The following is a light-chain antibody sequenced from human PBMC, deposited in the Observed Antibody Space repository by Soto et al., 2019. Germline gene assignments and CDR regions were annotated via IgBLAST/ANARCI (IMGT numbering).Light chain of an antibody. V-gene: IGKV3-11*01. J-gene: IGKJ4*01. CDR3: HQRSDWPLT. CDR2: DAS. CDR1: QSVSSD. Sequence: EIVLTQSPATLPLSPGERATLSCRASQSVSSDLAWYQQKPGQAPRLLIYDASNRATGIPARFSGSGSGTDFTLTISSLEPEDFAVYYCHQRSDWPLTFGGGTKVDIK.